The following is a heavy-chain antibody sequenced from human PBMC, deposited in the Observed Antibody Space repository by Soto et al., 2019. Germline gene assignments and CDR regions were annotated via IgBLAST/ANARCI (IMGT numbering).Heavy chain of an antibody. D-gene: IGHD2-15*01. CDR3: AKDRSSTIYYYYGMDV. J-gene: IGHJ6*02. V-gene: IGHV3-30*18. CDR1: GFTFSSYG. CDR2: ISYDGSNK. Sequence: PGGSLRLSCAASGFTFSSYGMPWVRQAPGKGLEWVAVISYDGSNKYYADSVKGRFTISRDNSKNTLYLQMNSLRAEDTAVYYCAKDRSSTIYYYYGMDVWGQGTTVTVSS.